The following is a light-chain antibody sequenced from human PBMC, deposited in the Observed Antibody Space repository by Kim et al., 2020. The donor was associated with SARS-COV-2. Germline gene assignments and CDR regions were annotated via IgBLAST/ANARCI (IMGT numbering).Light chain of an antibody. CDR1: QDISNY. V-gene: IGKV1-9*01. CDR3: QQLNASPLT. J-gene: IGKJ4*01. CDR2: VAS. Sequence: ASVGGRVTITCRASQDISNYLAWYQQKAGKAPKLLIYVASTLQTGVPSRFSGSGSGTDFSLTISSLQPEDFATYYCQQLNASPLTFGGGTRVEIK.